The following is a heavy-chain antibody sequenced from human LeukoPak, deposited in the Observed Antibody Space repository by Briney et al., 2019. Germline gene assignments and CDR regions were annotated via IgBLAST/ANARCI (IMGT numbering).Heavy chain of an antibody. CDR1: GYTFTSYG. J-gene: IGHJ6*03. CDR2: ISAYNGNT. CDR3: ARAARPLKYYYYMDV. Sequence: ASVKVSCKASGYTFTSYGISWVRQAPGQGLEWMGWISAYNGNTNYAQKLQGRVTMTTDTSTSTVYMELRSLRSDDTAVYYCARAARPLKYYYYMDVWGKGTTVTVSS. D-gene: IGHD6-6*01. V-gene: IGHV1-18*01.